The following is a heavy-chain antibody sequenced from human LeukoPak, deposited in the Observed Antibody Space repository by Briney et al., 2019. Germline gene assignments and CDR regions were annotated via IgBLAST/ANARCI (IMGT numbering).Heavy chain of an antibody. CDR3: ARANSSGWWGEGIDY. J-gene: IGHJ4*02. V-gene: IGHV3-30*04. Sequence: GRSLRLSCAASGFTFSSYAMHWVRQAPGKGLEWVAVISYDGSNKYYADSVKGRFTISRDNSKNTLYLQMNSLRAEDTAVYYRARANSSGWWGEGIDYWGQGTLVTVSS. CDR1: GFTFSSYA. CDR2: ISYDGSNK. D-gene: IGHD6-19*01.